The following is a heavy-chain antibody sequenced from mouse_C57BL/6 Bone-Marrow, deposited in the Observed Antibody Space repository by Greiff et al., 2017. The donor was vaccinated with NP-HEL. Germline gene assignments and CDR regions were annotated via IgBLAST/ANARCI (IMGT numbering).Heavy chain of an antibody. V-gene: IGHV1-82*01. CDR3: ARSTMITTGYDYAMDY. CDR2: IYPGDGDP. Sequence: VQLQQSGPELVKPGASVKISCKASGYAFSSSWMNWVKQRPGKGLEWIGRIYPGDGDPNYNGKFKGKATLTAAKSSSTAYMQLSSLTSEDSAVYFCARSTMITTGYDYAMDYWGQGTSGTVSS. CDR1: GYAFSSSW. J-gene: IGHJ4*01. D-gene: IGHD2-4*01.